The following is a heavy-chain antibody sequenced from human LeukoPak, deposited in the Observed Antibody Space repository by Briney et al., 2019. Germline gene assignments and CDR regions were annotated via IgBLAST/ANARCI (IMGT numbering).Heavy chain of an antibody. CDR3: ARDGSGPGDNGMDV. V-gene: IGHV3-11*01. Sequence: PGGSLRLSCAASGFTYSDYYMSWIRQAQGKGMEWVSYISSSGSTIYYADSVKGRFTISRDNAKNSLYLQMNRLRAEDTAVYYCARDGSGPGDNGMDVWGQGTTVTVSS. D-gene: IGHD1-26*01. CDR2: ISSSGSTI. J-gene: IGHJ6*02. CDR1: GFTYSDYY.